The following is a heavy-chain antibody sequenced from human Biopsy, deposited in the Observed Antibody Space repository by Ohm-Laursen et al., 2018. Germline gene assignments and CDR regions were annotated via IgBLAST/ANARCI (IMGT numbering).Heavy chain of an antibody. CDR2: ISYDGSNK. Sequence: SLRLSCSASGFTFSSYAMHWVRQAPGKGLEWVAVISYDGSNKYYADSVKGRFTISRDNSKNTLYLQMNSLRAEDTAVYFCQGGHLPPGQFYGVDAWGQGTTVTVSS. D-gene: IGHD3-16*01. V-gene: IGHV3-30*04. CDR1: GFTFSSYA. J-gene: IGHJ6*02. CDR3: QGGHLPPGQFYGVDA.